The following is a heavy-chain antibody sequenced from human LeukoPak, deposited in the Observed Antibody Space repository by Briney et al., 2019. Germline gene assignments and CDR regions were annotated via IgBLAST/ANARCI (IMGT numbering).Heavy chain of an antibody. CDR3: ARGGSYLSAFDI. V-gene: IGHV3-53*01. D-gene: IGHD1-26*01. Sequence: GGSLRLSCAASGFTVSSNYMSWVRQAPGKGLEWVSIIYSGGSTFYADSVKGRFTISRDNTKNTLYLQMNSLRAEDTAVYYCARGGSYLSAFDIWGQGTVVTVSS. CDR2: IYSGGST. J-gene: IGHJ3*02. CDR1: GFTVSSNY.